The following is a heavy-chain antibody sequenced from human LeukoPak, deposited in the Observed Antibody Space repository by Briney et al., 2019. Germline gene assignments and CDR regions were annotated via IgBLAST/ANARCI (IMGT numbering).Heavy chain of an antibody. Sequence: ASVKVSYKASGYTFISYGISWVRQAPGQGLEWMGWISGYNGNTNYAQNLQGRVTMTTDTSTSTAYMELRSLRSDDTAVYYCARGLGVVTAQSEQPKPRYFDLWGRGTQVTVSS. J-gene: IGHJ2*01. CDR3: ARGLGVVTAQSEQPKPRYFDL. CDR2: ISGYNGNT. V-gene: IGHV1-18*01. D-gene: IGHD2-21*02. CDR1: GYTFISYG.